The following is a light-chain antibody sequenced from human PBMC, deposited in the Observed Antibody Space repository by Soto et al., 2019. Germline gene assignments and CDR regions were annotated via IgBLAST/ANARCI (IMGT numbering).Light chain of an antibody. Sequence: EIVLTQSPGTLSLSPGERATLSCRASQTVTSTYLAWYQLKPGQAPRLLFSDASTRATGIPDRFSGSGSGTALTLTISRLEPEDFAVYYCEQYGGSPPYTFGQGTKLEIK. CDR2: DAS. J-gene: IGKJ2*01. CDR1: QTVTSTY. CDR3: EQYGGSPPYT. V-gene: IGKV3-20*01.